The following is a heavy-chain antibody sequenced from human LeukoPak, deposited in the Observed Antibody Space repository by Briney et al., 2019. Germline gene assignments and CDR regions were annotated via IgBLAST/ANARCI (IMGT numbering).Heavy chain of an antibody. CDR2: INSDGNSI. V-gene: IGHV3-23*03. CDR3: ARTPPYSCGGDCSFDY. CDR1: GFTFSSYA. J-gene: IGHJ4*02. Sequence: GGSLRLSCAASGFTFSSYAMSWVRQAPGKGLVWVSRINSDGNSISYAGSVKGRFTISRDNSKNTLYLQMNSLKAEDTAIYYCARTPPYSCGGDCSFDYWGQGTLVTVSS. D-gene: IGHD2-21*02.